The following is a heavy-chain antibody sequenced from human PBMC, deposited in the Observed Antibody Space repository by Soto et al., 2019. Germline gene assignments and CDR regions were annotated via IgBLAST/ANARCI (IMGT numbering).Heavy chain of an antibody. CDR1: GGTFSSYT. CDR2: IIPILGIA. Sequence: GASVKVSCKASGGTFSSYTISWVRQAPGQGLEWMGRIIPILGIANYAQKFQGRVTITADKSTSTAYMELSSLRSEDTAVYYCARDRYYDFWSGPHGQDYYYMDVWGKGTTVTVSS. V-gene: IGHV1-69*04. CDR3: ARDRYYDFWSGPHGQDYYYMDV. J-gene: IGHJ6*03. D-gene: IGHD3-3*01.